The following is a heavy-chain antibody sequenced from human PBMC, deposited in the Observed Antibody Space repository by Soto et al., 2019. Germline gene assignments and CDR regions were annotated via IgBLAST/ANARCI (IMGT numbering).Heavy chain of an antibody. CDR1: GFTVSSNY. CDR2: IYSGGST. D-gene: IGHD2-2*01. V-gene: IGHV3-53*01. J-gene: IGHJ4*02. CDR3: AREVDCSSTSCYDY. Sequence: GGSLRLSCAASGFTVSSNYMSWVRQAPGKGLEWVSVIYSGGSTYYADSVKGRFTISRDNSKNTLYLQMNSLRAEDTAVYYCAREVDCSSTSCYDYWGQGTLVTVSS.